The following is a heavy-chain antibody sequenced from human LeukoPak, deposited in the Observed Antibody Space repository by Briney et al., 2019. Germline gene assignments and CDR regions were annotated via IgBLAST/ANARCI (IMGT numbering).Heavy chain of an antibody. V-gene: IGHV3-30*02. Sequence: GGSLRLSCAASGFTFSSYGMHWVRQAPGKGLEWVAFIRYDGSNKYYADSVKGRFTISRDNSKNTLYLQMNSLRAEDTAVYYCAKDLSSTSSLKGHYYYYYMDVWGKGTTVTVSS. CDR1: GFTFSSYG. CDR2: IRYDGSNK. D-gene: IGHD2-2*01. CDR3: AKDLSSTSSLKGHYYYYYMDV. J-gene: IGHJ6*03.